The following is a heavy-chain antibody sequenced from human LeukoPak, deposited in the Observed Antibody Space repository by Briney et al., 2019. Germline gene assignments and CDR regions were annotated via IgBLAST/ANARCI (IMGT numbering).Heavy chain of an antibody. D-gene: IGHD2-21*01. Sequence: PSETLSLTCTVSGGSITSYYWAWLRRPPGKGLEWIGYLYYSGYSNYNPSLKSRVSMSVDTSKNQFSLKLTSVTAADTAVYYCARHSIASDGARLFDYWGRGTLVTVSS. CDR1: GGSITSYY. V-gene: IGHV4-59*08. CDR3: ARHSIASDGARLFDY. CDR2: LYYSGYS. J-gene: IGHJ4*02.